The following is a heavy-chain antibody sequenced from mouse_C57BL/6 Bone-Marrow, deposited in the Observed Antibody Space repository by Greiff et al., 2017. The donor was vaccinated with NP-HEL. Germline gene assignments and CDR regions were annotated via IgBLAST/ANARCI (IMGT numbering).Heavy chain of an antibody. CDR1: GFSLTSYG. V-gene: IGHV2-5*01. J-gene: IGHJ2*01. Sequence: QVQLQQSGPGLVQPSQSLSITCTVSGFSLTSYGVHWVRQSPGKGLEWLGVIWRGGSTDYNAAFMSRLSITKDNSKSQVFFKMNSLQADDTAIYYCAKAYYSNPYYFDYWGQGTTLTVSS. CDR3: AKAYYSNPYYFDY. CDR2: IWRGGST. D-gene: IGHD2-5*01.